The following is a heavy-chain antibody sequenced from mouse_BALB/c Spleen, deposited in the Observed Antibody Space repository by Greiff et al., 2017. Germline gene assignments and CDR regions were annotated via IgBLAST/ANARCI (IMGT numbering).Heavy chain of an antibody. V-gene: IGHV5-6-5*01. CDR3: ARALIYYGYDNY. CDR2: ISSGGST. Sequence: EVMLVESGGGLVKPGGSLKLSCAASGFTFSSYAMSWVRQTPEKRLEWVASISSGGSTYYPDSVKGRFTISRDNARNILYLQMSSLRSEDTAMYYCARALIYYGYDNYWGQGTTLTVSA. D-gene: IGHD2-2*01. CDR1: GFTFSSYA. J-gene: IGHJ2*01.